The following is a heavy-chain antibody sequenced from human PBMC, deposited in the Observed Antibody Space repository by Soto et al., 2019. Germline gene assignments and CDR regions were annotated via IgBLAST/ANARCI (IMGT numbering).Heavy chain of an antibody. J-gene: IGHJ3*01. CDR3: ARARRGVAVTARALDS. D-gene: IGHD3-10*01. V-gene: IGHV3-48*02. CDR1: GFPFDIFN. CDR2: ISSGCGSI. Sequence: GGSLILSCVASGFPFDIFNMNWARQPPGQGLEWVSYISSGCGSIYYADSVKGRFTISRDNAKSSLYLQMNSLRDEDAAVYYCARARRGVAVTARALDSWGQGTMVTVSS.